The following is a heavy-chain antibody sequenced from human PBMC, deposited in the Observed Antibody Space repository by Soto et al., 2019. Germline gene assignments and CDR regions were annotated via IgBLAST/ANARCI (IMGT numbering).Heavy chain of an antibody. V-gene: IGHV3-21*01. J-gene: IGHJ4*02. Sequence: GGSLRLSCAASGFSFSTNSMNWVRQAPGKGLEWVSSITSSSIYIYYADSVKGRFTISRDNAKNSLYLDMSGLRAEDTAVYYCARGLGYCSSSSCYNDYWGQGTLVTVSS. CDR2: ITSSSIYI. CDR3: ARGLGYCSSSSCYNDY. CDR1: GFSFSTNS. D-gene: IGHD2-2*02.